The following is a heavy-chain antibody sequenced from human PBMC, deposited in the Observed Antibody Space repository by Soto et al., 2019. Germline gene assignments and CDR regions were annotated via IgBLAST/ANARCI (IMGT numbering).Heavy chain of an antibody. CDR3: ATPGAAGWVDP. Sequence: QVQLVQSGAEVKKPGASVKVSCKVSGYTLTELSMHWVRQAPGKGLEWMGAFDSEDVETIYAPKFHGRVTITEDSSTDTAYMELSSLRSEDTAVYYCATPGAAGWVDPWGQGTLVTVSS. J-gene: IGHJ5*02. D-gene: IGHD7-27*01. CDR2: FDSEDVET. CDR1: GYTLTELS. V-gene: IGHV1-24*01.